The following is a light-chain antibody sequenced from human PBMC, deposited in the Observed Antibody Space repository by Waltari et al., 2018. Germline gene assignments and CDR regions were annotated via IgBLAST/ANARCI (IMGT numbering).Light chain of an antibody. CDR2: YDD. CDR1: SSNTGNNP. J-gene: IGLJ3*02. Sequence: QSVLTQPPSVSEAPRQRVTISCSGSSSNTGNNPLTWYHPLPGKAPKLLIYYDDLLPSGVSDRFSGSKSGTSASLAISGLQSEDEADYYCAAWDDSLNGQVFGGGTKLTVL. CDR3: AAWDDSLNGQV. V-gene: IGLV1-36*01.